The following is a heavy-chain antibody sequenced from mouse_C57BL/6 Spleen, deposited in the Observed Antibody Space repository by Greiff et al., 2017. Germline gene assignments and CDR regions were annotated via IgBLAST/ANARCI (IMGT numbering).Heavy chain of an antibody. D-gene: IGHD1-1*01. CDR1: GYAFTNYL. V-gene: IGHV1-54*01. CDR2: INPGSGGT. J-gene: IGHJ4*01. CDR3: ARRVITSGMDY. Sequence: QVQLKQSGAELVRPGTSVKVSCKASGYAFTNYLIEWVKQRPGQGLEWIGVINPGSGGTNYNEKFKGKATLTADKSSSTAYMQLSSLTSEDSAVYFCARRVITSGMDYWGKGTSVTVSS.